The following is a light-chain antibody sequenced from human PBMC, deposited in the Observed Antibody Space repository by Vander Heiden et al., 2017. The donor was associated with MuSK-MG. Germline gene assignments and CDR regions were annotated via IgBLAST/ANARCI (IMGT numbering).Light chain of an antibody. CDR1: QSVSSNY. J-gene: IGKJ2*01. CDR2: GAS. CDR3: QQDSNSPRT. V-gene: IGKV3-20*01. Sequence: EIVLTQSPGTLSLSPGERATLSCRASQSVSSNYLAWYQQKPGQAPRLLIFGASTRATGIPDRFSGSGSGTDFTLTISRLEPEDFAVYYCQQDSNSPRTFGQGTKLEIK.